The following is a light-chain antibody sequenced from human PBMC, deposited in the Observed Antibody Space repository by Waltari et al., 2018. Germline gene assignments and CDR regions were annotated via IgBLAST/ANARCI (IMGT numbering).Light chain of an antibody. CDR2: DAI. Sequence: QSALTQPASVSGSPGQSITISCPGTSSDIGGYNYVPWYQQHPGKAPKVMIYDAIKRPSGVSNRFSGSKSGNTASLTISGLQADDEADYYCTSYESGGTWVFGGGTKVTV. CDR1: SSDIGGYNY. J-gene: IGLJ3*02. CDR3: TSYESGGTWV. V-gene: IGLV2-14*03.